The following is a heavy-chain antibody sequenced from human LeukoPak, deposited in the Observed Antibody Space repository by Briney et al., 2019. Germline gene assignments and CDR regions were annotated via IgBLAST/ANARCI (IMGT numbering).Heavy chain of an antibody. V-gene: IGHV5-51*01. CDR1: GYSFNNYW. D-gene: IGHD2-2*01. J-gene: IGHJ4*02. CDR2: IYPGDSDT. CDR3: ARRVVSSSSHSFDY. Sequence: GESLKISCQGSGYSFNNYWIAWVRQMPGKGLEWMGIIYPGDSDTRNSPSFQGQVTTSADKSTSTAYLQRSSLKASDTAIYYCARRVVSSSSHSFDYWGQGTLVTVSS.